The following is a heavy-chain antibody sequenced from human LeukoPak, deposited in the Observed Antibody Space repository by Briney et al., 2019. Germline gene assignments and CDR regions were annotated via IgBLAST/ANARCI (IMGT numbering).Heavy chain of an antibody. J-gene: IGHJ4*02. CDR3: ARNMAGTKSFDY. Sequence: ASVKVSCKASGGTFSSYAISWVRQAPGQGLEWMGWINAGNGNTKYSQKFQGRVTITRDTSASTAYMELSSLRSEDTAVYYCARNMAGTKSFDYWGQGTLVTVSS. CDR1: GGTFSSYA. V-gene: IGHV1-3*01. D-gene: IGHD6-19*01. CDR2: INAGNGNT.